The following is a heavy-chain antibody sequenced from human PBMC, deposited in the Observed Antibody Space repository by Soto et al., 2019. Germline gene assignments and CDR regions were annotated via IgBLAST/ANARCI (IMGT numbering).Heavy chain of an antibody. CDR3: ATWAYYDILTGPGPYYYYGMDV. Sequence: APVKVSCEVSGYTRTELSMHWVRQAPGKRMEWMGGFDPEDGETFYGQKFQGRVTMSEDTSTDTAYMELSSLRSEDTAVYYCATWAYYDILTGPGPYYYYGMDVWGQGTTVTVSS. V-gene: IGHV1-24*01. D-gene: IGHD3-9*01. J-gene: IGHJ6*02. CDR2: FDPEDGET. CDR1: GYTRTELS.